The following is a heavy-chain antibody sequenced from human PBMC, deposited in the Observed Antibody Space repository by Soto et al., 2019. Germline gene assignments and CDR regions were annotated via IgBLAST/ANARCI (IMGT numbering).Heavy chain of an antibody. J-gene: IGHJ6*02. CDR3: AKGVDEMLGYYYYFVMDV. Sequence: VYLLESGGGRVQPGGSLRLSCVASGFTFPSYAMNWVRQAPGKRLEWVSTTSSGGYTTFYADSVKDRFTISRDNSKNTLYLQMDHLRAEDTAVYDCAKGVDEMLGYYYYFVMDVWCQGTTVSVSS. CDR2: TSSGGYTT. D-gene: IGHD5-12*01. CDR1: GFTFPSYA. V-gene: IGHV3-23*01.